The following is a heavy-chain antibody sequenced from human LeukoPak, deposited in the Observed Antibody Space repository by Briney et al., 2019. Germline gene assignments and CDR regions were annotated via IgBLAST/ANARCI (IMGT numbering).Heavy chain of an antibody. CDR3: ARRGGREQLIPYSLDY. V-gene: IGHV4-39*07. Sequence: RTSETLSLTCTVSGDSISSSSYYWGWIRQPPGKGLEWIGSIPYSGSTYYNPSLKSRLTISVDTSKNQFSLRLSSVTSADTAVYYCARRGGREQLIPYSLDYWGQGTLVTVSS. D-gene: IGHD6-13*01. CDR1: GDSISSSSYY. CDR2: IPYSGST. J-gene: IGHJ4*02.